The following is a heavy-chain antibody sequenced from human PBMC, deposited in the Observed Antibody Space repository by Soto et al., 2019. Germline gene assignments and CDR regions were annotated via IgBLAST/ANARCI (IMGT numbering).Heavy chain of an antibody. CDR1: GGSISSSNYY. CDR3: ARRGEYCNNRACSTRLEY. CDR2: ICYSGST. J-gene: IGHJ4*02. V-gene: IGHV4-39*01. Sequence: PSETLSLTCTVSGGSISSSNYYCGWVGQPPGRGVEWIGRICYSGSTYYNPALKSRVTRSIDTSKNQFSLKLTSVTAADAAVDYCARRGEYCNNRACSTRLEYWSQGTLVTVSS. D-gene: IGHD2-8*01.